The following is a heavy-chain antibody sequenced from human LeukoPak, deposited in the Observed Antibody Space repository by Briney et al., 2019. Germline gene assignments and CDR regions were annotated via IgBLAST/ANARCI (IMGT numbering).Heavy chain of an antibody. Sequence: PGGSLRLSCVASGFSFNTYWMHWVRQAPGKGLVWVSRISGDGSNTTYADSVKGRFTISRDNAKNTAYLQMNSLRAEDTAVYYCARANYHNNWGQGTLVTVSS. CDR1: GFSFNTYW. CDR2: ISGDGSNT. V-gene: IGHV3-74*01. D-gene: IGHD3-9*01. CDR3: ARANYHNN. J-gene: IGHJ4*02.